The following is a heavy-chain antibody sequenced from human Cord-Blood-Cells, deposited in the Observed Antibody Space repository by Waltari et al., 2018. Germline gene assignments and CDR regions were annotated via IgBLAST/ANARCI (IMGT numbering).Heavy chain of an antibody. V-gene: IGHV4-39*01. Sequence: QLQLQESGPGLVKPSETLSLTCTVSGGSISSSSYYWGWIRQPPGKGLEWIGSFYYRGRSDHNPSLKIRVTISVDTAKNQFSLKLSSVTAADTAVYYCARLWSGYYEYFQHGGQGTLVTVSS. CDR3: ARLWSGYYEYFQH. D-gene: IGHD3-3*01. J-gene: IGHJ1*01. CDR2: FYYRGRS. CDR1: GGSISSSSYY.